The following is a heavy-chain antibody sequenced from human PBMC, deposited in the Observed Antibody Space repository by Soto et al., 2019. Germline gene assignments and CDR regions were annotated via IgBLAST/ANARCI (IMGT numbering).Heavy chain of an antibody. V-gene: IGHV4-4*02. D-gene: IGHD4-17*01. J-gene: IGHJ4*02. Sequence: QVQLHESGPGLVKPSGTLSLTCAVSGDSISSGNWWSWVRQSPGMGLEWIGEIYHSRNTDYNPSLKSRVTISVDKSKTQFSLRLSSVTAADTAVYYCARERGYGDYYFDYWGQGTLVTVSS. CDR1: GDSISSGNW. CDR2: IYHSRNT. CDR3: ARERGYGDYYFDY.